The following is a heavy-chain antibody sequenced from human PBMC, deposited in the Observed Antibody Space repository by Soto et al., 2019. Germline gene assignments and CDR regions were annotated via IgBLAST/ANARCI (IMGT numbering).Heavy chain of an antibody. CDR2: INSDGSST. D-gene: IGHD3-22*01. CDR1: GFTFSSYW. V-gene: IGHV3-74*01. CDR3: ARGNYHDSSGYSRIYYYYGMDV. Sequence: GGSLRLSCAASGFTFSSYWMHWVRQAPGKGLVWVSRINSDGSSTSYADSVKGRFTISRDNAKNTLYLQMNSLRAEDTAVYYCARGNYHDSSGYSRIYYYYGMDVWGQGTTVTVSS. J-gene: IGHJ6*02.